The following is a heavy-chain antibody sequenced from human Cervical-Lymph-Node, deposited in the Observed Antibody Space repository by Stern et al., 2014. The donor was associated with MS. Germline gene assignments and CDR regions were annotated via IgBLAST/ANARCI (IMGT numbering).Heavy chain of an antibody. V-gene: IGHV3-13*01. CDR3: ARDVGEGHLDY. J-gene: IGHJ4*02. Sequence: EVQLVESGGGLVQPGGSLRLSCAASGFTFSSYDMHWVRQATGKGLEWVSAIGTAGDTYYPGSVKGRFTISRENAKNSLYLQMNSLRAGDTAVYYCARDVGEGHLDYWGQGTLVTVSS. CDR1: GFTFSSYD. CDR2: IGTAGDT.